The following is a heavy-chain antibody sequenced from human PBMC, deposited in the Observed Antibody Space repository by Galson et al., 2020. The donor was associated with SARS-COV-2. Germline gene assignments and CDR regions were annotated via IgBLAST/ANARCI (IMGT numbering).Heavy chain of an antibody. D-gene: IGHD1-26*01. V-gene: IGHV1-18*01. CDR3: AREWELYFDY. Sequence: GESLKISCTASGYTFTNNGVSWVRQAPGQGLEWVGWVNTFNGDTRYAQKFQGRVTMTTDTSTSTVYMEMRSLRSDDTAVYFCAREWELYFDYWGQGTPVTVSS. J-gene: IGHJ4*02. CDR2: VNTFNGDT. CDR1: GYTFTNNG.